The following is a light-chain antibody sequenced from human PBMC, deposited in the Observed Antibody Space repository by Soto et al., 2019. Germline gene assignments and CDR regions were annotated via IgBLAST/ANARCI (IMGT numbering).Light chain of an antibody. CDR1: QGISSY. J-gene: IGKJ4*01. CDR2: AAS. V-gene: IGKV1-9*01. CDR3: QQLNSYLSLT. Sequence: DIQLTQSPSFLSASVGDRVTITCRASQGISSYLAWYQQKPGKAPKLLIYAASTLQSGVPSRFSGSGSGTEFTRTISSRQPEDFATYYCQQLNSYLSLTFGGGTKVEIK.